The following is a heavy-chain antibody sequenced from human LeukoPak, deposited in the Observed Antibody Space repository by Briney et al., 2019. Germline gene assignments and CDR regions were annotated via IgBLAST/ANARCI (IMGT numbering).Heavy chain of an antibody. J-gene: IGHJ4*02. D-gene: IGHD2-21*01. CDR1: GYNLTNYG. V-gene: IGHV5-51*01. CDR3: ARVIDRAANCCLYRGFDD. CDR2: IYPGDSDT. Sequence: VESLHLPGLGTGYNLTNYGMGWVRQMPGKGLEWMGIIYPGDSDTKYSPSFSGQVTISADKGIRTAYLQGRSLKASDTAMYYCARVIDRAANCCLYRGFDDWGQGTVVTVSS.